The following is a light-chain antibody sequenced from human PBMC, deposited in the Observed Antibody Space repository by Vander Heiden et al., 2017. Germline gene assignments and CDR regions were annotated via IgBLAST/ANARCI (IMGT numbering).Light chain of an antibody. CDR3: RSYDSSLSGVV. V-gene: IGLV1-40*01. J-gene: IGLJ2*01. CDR1: SSNIGAGYD. Sequence: QSVLTQPPSVSGAPAQTATISSTGSSSNIGAGYDVHWYQQLPGTAPKLLIYGNGNRPSGVPDRFSGAKSGTSASLAITGLQAEDEADYYCRSYDSSLSGVVFGGGTKLTVL. CDR2: GNG.